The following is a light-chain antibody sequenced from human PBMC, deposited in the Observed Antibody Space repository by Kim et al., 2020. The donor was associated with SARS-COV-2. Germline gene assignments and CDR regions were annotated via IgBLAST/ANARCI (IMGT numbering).Light chain of an antibody. Sequence: QRVTISCTATSSNIGAGYDVLWYQQLPGTAPKLLIYGNSNRPSGVPDRFSGSKSGTSASLAITGLQAEDEADYYCQSYDSSLSGYVFGTGTKVTVL. V-gene: IGLV1-40*01. J-gene: IGLJ1*01. CDR1: SSNIGAGYD. CDR2: GNS. CDR3: QSYDSSLSGYV.